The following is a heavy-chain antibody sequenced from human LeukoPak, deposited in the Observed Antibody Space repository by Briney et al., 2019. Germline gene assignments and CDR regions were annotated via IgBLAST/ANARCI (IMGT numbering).Heavy chain of an antibody. CDR1: GFTFNSYA. J-gene: IGHJ4*02. V-gene: IGHV3-64*01. D-gene: IGHD4-17*01. CDR2: ISSNGGST. Sequence: GGSLRLSCAASGFTFNSYAMHWVRQAPGKGLEYVSAISSNGGSTYYANSVKGRFTISRDNSKNTLYLQMGSLRAEDMAVYYCARELGPFGDYAPDYWGQGTLVTVSS. CDR3: ARELGPFGDYAPDY.